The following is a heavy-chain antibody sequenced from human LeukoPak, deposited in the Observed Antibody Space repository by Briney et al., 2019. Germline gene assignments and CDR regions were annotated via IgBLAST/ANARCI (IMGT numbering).Heavy chain of an antibody. J-gene: IGHJ4*02. CDR3: ARGHYYDSSWWDY. V-gene: IGHV1-8*01. CDR1: GYTFTSYD. CDR2: MNPNSGNT. Sequence: GASVKVSCKASGYTFTSYDINWVRQATGQGLEWMGWMNPNSGNTGYAQKFQGRVTITRNSSISTAYMELSSLRSEDTAVYYCARGHYYDSSWWDYWGQGTLVTVSS. D-gene: IGHD3-22*01.